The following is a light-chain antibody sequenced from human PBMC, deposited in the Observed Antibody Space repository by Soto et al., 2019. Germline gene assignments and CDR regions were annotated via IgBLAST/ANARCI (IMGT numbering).Light chain of an antibody. CDR3: LHHNTYPRT. J-gene: IGKJ1*01. CDR1: QAIRND. CDR2: ATS. V-gene: IGKV1-17*01. Sequence: DIQMTQSPSSLSASVGDRVTITCGASQAIRNDLGWYQQKPAKAPKRLIYATSSLQSGVPSRFSGSGSGTEFTLTISSLQPEDSATYYCLHHNTYPRTFGQGTKVDI.